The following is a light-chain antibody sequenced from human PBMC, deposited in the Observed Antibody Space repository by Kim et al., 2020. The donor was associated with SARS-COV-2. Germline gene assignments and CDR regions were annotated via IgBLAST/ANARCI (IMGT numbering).Light chain of an antibody. CDR3: QHRKNWPLT. Sequence: LHPGERAPLSCRASQSVDNYVAWYQQKPGQVPRLLIYDASNRATGIPARFSGSGSGTDYTLTISSLESEDFAVYYCQHRKNWPLTFGGGTKLEI. J-gene: IGKJ4*01. CDR1: QSVDNY. CDR2: DAS. V-gene: IGKV3-11*01.